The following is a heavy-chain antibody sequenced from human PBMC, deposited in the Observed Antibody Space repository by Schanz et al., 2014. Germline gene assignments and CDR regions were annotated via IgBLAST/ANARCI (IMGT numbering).Heavy chain of an antibody. J-gene: IGHJ4*02. CDR3: ARGPDSTSADVTRGRRRYYFDY. CDR2: INHSGST. Sequence: QVQLQQWGAGLLKPSETLSLSCAVYSGSFSGYYWSWIRQPPGKGLEWIGEINHSGSTNYNPSLKSRVTISVATSKTQFSLKLSSVTAAGTAVYYCARGPDSTSADVTRGRRRYYFDYWGQGTLVTVSS. D-gene: IGHD6-13*01. V-gene: IGHV4-34*01. CDR1: SGSFSGYY.